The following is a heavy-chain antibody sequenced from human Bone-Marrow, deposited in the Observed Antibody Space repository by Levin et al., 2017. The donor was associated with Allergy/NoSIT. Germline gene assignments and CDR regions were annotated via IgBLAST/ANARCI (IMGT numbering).Heavy chain of an antibody. CDR3: ARDRERDYGDYVWYFEL. Sequence: GGSLRLSCAASGFTFSSYWMYWVRQAPGKGLVWVSRINNDGSGTSYADSVKGRFTISRDNAKNTQYLQMNSLGVEDTAVYYCARDRERDYGDYVWYFELWGRGTLVTVSS. V-gene: IGHV3-74*01. CDR1: GFTFSSYW. CDR2: INNDGSGT. J-gene: IGHJ2*01. D-gene: IGHD4-17*01.